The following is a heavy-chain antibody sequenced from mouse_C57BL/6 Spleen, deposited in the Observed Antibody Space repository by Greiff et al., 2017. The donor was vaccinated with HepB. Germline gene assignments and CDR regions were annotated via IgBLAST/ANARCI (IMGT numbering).Heavy chain of an antibody. D-gene: IGHD1-1*01. Sequence: VQLQESGAELVMPGASVKLSCKASGYTFTSYWMHWVKQRPGQGLEWIGEIDPSDSYTNYNQKFKGKSTLTVDKSSSTAYMQLSSLTSEDSAVYYCARGTTVFDYWGQGTTLTVSS. J-gene: IGHJ2*01. CDR1: GYTFTSYW. CDR3: ARGTTVFDY. CDR2: IDPSDSYT. V-gene: IGHV1-69*01.